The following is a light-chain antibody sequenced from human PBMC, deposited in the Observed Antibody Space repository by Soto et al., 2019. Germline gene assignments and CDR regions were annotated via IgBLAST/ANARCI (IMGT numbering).Light chain of an antibody. Sequence: QSVLTQPASVSGSPGQSITISCTGTGSDVGGHNYVSWYQQHPGKAPKLMIYEVSKRPSGVPDRFSGSKSGNTASLTVSGLQAEDEADYYCTSYAGSNNLVFAGGTKLTVL. V-gene: IGLV2-8*01. CDR2: EVS. CDR3: TSYAGSNNLV. J-gene: IGLJ3*02. CDR1: GSDVGGHNY.